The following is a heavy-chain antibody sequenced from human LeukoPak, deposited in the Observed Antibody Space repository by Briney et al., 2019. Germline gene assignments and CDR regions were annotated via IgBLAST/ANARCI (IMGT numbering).Heavy chain of an antibody. Sequence: GRSLRLSCAASGITFSRHGMHWVRQAPGKGPEWVALISYDGGNKNYADSVKGRYTISRDNSRNTLYLHMNSLRSEDTAIYYCETTSGYYETDATTDYWGQGTLVTVSS. J-gene: IGHJ4*02. CDR1: GITFSRHG. CDR3: ETTSGYYETDATTDY. D-gene: IGHD3-22*01. CDR2: ISYDGGNK. V-gene: IGHV3-30*03.